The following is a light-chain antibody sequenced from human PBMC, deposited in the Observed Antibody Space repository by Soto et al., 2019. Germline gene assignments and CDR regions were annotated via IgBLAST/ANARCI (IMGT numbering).Light chain of an antibody. CDR3: QQYNFWPPYT. CDR1: QSVSSN. J-gene: IGKJ2*01. Sequence: EIVMTQSPATLSVSPGERATLSCRVSQSVSSNLAWYQHKPGQAPRLLIYGASTRATDIPARFSGSGSGTEFTLTISSLQSEDFAVSYCQQYNFWPPYTFGQGTKLEIK. CDR2: GAS. V-gene: IGKV3D-15*01.